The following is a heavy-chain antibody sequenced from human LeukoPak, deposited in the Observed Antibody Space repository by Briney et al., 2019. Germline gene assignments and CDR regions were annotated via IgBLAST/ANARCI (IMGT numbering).Heavy chain of an antibody. J-gene: IGHJ4*02. CDR2: IYTNVIT. CDR3: TTYRSGHY. D-gene: IGHD6-19*01. CDR1: GGSISGYY. V-gene: IGHV4-4*07. Sequence: SETLSLTCIVSGGSISGYYWNWIRQPAGKGLEWIGRIYTNVITNYNPSLKSRVTMSVDTSKNQFSLMLSSVTAADTAVYYCTTYRSGHYWGQGTLVTVSS.